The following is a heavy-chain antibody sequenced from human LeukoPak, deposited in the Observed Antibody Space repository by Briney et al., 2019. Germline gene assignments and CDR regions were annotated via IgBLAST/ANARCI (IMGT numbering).Heavy chain of an antibody. CDR3: ATLSSDYGDSWSAP. J-gene: IGHJ5*02. D-gene: IGHD4-17*01. CDR1: GYTLTELS. V-gene: IGHV1-24*01. Sequence: ASVKVSCKVSGYTLTELSMHWVRQAPGKGLEWMGGFDPEDGETIYAQKFQGRVTMTEDTSTDTAYMELSSLRSEDTAVYSCATLSSDYGDSWSAPWGQGTLVTVSS. CDR2: FDPEDGET.